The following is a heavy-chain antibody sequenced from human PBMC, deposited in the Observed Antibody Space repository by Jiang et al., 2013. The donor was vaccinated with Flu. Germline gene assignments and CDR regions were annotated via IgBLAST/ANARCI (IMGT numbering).Heavy chain of an antibody. CDR2: TYYRSKWYN. V-gene: IGHV6-1*01. CDR3: ASSRGIAVAGRFDY. CDR1: GDSVSSNSAA. Sequence: QTLSLTCAISGDSVSSNSAAWNWIRQSPSRGLEWLGRTYYRSKWYNDYAVSVKSRITINPDTSKNQFSLQLNSVTPEDTAVYYCASSRGIAVAGRFDYWGQGTLVTVSS. J-gene: IGHJ4*02. D-gene: IGHD6-19*01.